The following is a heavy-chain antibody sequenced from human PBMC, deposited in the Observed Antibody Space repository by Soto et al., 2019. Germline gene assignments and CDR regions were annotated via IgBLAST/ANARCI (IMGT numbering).Heavy chain of an antibody. CDR3: AKRTDTVVEAAIDVSACDT. D-gene: IGHD2-2*01. J-gene: IGHJ3*02. V-gene: IGHV3-23*01. Sequence: EVQLLESGGNLVQPGGSLRLSCAASGFSFSTYALTWVRQVPGKGLEWVSVIRASGATTYYEDSVKGLFTITKEKYKNSADLHMTRLRDNVKDLYYCAKRTDTVVEAAIDVSACDTGGQVATGTVSS. CDR2: IRASGATT. CDR1: GFSFSTYA.